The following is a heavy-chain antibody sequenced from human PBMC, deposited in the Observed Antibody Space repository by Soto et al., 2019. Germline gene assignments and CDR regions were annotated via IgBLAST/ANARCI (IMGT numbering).Heavy chain of an antibody. D-gene: IGHD6-13*01. Sequence: PGGSLRLSCAASGFTFSNYAINWVRQPPGKGLEWVSVISGSAGSTYYADSVKGRFTITRDNSKNTLYLQMNSLRAEDTAVYYCAKAGGAAGTVDYFDYWGQGTLVTVSS. CDR2: ISGSAGST. CDR3: AKAGGAAGTVDYFDY. V-gene: IGHV3-23*01. CDR1: GFTFSNYA. J-gene: IGHJ4*02.